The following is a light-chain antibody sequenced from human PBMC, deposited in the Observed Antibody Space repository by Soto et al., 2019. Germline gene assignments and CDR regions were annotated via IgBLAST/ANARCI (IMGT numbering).Light chain of an antibody. CDR3: AAWDDSLNVV. CDR2: SNN. Sequence: QLLLTQPPLASGTPGQGVTISCSGSSSNIGSNTVNWYQQVPGTAPKLLIYSNNQRPSGVPDRFSGSKSGTSASLAITGLQSEDEADYYCAAWDDSLNVVFGGGTKLTVL. J-gene: IGLJ2*01. V-gene: IGLV1-44*01. CDR1: SSNIGSNT.